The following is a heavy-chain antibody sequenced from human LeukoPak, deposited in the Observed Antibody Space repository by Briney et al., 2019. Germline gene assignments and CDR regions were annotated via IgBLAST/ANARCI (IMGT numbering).Heavy chain of an antibody. Sequence: LETLSLTCTVSGGSISSYYWSWIRQPPGKGLEWIGYIYYSGSTNYNPSLTSRVTISVDTSQNQFSLTLSSVTAADTVVYYFASTSSGPVGYWGQGTLVTVSS. CDR3: ASTSSGPVGY. CDR2: IYYSGST. V-gene: IGHV4-59*01. J-gene: IGHJ4*02. D-gene: IGHD6-19*01. CDR1: GGSISSYY.